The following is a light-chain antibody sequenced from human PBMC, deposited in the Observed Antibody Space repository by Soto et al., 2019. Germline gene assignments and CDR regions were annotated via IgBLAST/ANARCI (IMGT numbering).Light chain of an antibody. CDR2: DSS. J-gene: IGKJ4*01. CDR3: QQRSNWPLT. CDR1: QSVSTY. V-gene: IGKV3-11*01. Sequence: EIVLTQSPATLSLSPGERATLSCRASQSVSTYLAWYQLKPGQAPGLLIYDSSNRAPGIPARFSGSGSGTDFTLTISSLEPEDFAVYYCQQRSNWPLTFGGGTKVEIK.